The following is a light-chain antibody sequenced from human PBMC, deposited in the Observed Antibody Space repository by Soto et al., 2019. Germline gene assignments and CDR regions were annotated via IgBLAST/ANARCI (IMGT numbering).Light chain of an antibody. J-gene: IGKJ5*01. V-gene: IGKV3-11*01. Sequence: EIVLAQSPATLSLSPGERVTLTCRASQSVRSYLAWYQQKPGQAPRLLIYDASNRATGSPARFSGSGSGTDCTLTISSLEPEDFAVYYCQQRANWPATFGQGTRLEIK. CDR1: QSVRSY. CDR3: QQRANWPAT. CDR2: DAS.